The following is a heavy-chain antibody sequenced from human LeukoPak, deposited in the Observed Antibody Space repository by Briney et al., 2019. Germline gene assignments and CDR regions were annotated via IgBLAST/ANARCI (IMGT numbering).Heavy chain of an antibody. V-gene: IGHV3-66*01. J-gene: IGHJ6*03. CDR3: ARDSFPSDYYYYYMDV. D-gene: IGHD3-16*01. CDR2: IYSGGST. Sequence: GGSLRLSCAASGFTVSSNYMSWVRQAPGKGLEWVSVIYSGGSTYYADSVKGRFTISRDNAKNSLYLQMNSLRAEDSAVYYCARDSFPSDYYYYYMDVWGKGTTVTISS. CDR1: GFTVSSNY.